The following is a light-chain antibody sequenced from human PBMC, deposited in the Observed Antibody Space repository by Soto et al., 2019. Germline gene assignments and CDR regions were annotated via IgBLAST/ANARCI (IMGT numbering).Light chain of an antibody. CDR2: GAS. CDR3: QQYNDWPYT. V-gene: IGKV3-15*01. Sequence: EIVMTQSPATLSVSPGERATLSCRAAQSVGSNLAWYQQKPGQAPRPPIYGASTRATGIPVRFSGSGSGTEFTLTISSLQSEDFVVYYCQQYNDWPYTFGQGTKLEIK. CDR1: QSVGSN. J-gene: IGKJ2*01.